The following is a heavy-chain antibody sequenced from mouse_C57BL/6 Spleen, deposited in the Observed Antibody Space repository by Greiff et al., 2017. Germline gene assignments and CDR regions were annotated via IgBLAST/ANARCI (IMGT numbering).Heavy chain of an antibody. D-gene: IGHD1-1*01. Sequence: QVQLQQPGAELVKPGASVKLSCKASGYTFTSYWMHWVKQRPGRGLEWIGRIDPNSGGTKYNEKFKSKATLTVDKPSSTAYMQLSSLTSEDSVVYYCARGEYLTTIVADWYFDVWGTGTTVTVSS. CDR1: GYTFTSYW. V-gene: IGHV1-72*01. CDR3: ARGEYLTTIVADWYFDV. J-gene: IGHJ1*03. CDR2: IDPNSGGT.